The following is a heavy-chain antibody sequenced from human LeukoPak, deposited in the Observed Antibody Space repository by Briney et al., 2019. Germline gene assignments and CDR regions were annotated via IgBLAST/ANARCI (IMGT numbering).Heavy chain of an antibody. CDR3: AKGSYYDSSGSFYFDY. V-gene: IGHV3-23*01. CDR1: GFSLISVW. J-gene: IGHJ4*02. Sequence: TGGSLRLSCVGSGFSLISVWLNWVRQTPGKGLEWVSGISGSGDNTYYADSVKGRFTISRDNSKNTLYVQVNSLGTEDTAAYYCAKGSYYDSSGSFYFDYWGQGTLVTVSS. D-gene: IGHD3-22*01. CDR2: ISGSGDNT.